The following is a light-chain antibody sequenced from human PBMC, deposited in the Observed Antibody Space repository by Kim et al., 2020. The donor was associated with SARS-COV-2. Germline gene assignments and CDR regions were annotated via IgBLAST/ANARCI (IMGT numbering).Light chain of an antibody. CDR1: QDIRNY. Sequence: FASIGDRVTIACQASQDIRNYLNWYQQKPGKAPKLLIYDVSELETGVPSRFSGTGSVTDYTFTITSLQPEDIATYYCQQYENLPITFGGGTKVEI. CDR3: QQYENLPIT. J-gene: IGKJ4*01. V-gene: IGKV1-33*01. CDR2: DVS.